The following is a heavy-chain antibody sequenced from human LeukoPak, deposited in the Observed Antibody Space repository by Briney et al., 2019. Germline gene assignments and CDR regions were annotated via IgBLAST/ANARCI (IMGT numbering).Heavy chain of an antibody. CDR2: MFHSGST. Sequence: SETLSLTCTVSGYSISSDHYWAWIRQSPEKGLECIATMFHSGSTYYNPSLKSRVTTSVDTSKNEFSLNLSSVTAADTAVYYCARAGTNLGDYDYWGQGTLVTVPS. V-gene: IGHV4-38-2*02. CDR3: ARAGTNLGDYDY. CDR1: GYSISSDHY. J-gene: IGHJ4*02. D-gene: IGHD4-17*01.